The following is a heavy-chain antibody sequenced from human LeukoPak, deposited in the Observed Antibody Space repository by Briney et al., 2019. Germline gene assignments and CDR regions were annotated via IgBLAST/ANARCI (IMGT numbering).Heavy chain of an antibody. CDR3: ARGEGDYDMSWGYMDV. CDR1: GGSFSGYY. J-gene: IGHJ6*03. V-gene: IGHV4-34*01. Sequence: SETLSLTCAVYGGSFSGYYWSWIRQPPGKGLEWIGEINHSGSTNYNPSLKSRVTISVDTSKNQFSLKLSSVTAADTAVYSCARGEGDYDMSWGYMDVWGKGTTVTVSS. D-gene: IGHD3-9*01. CDR2: INHSGST.